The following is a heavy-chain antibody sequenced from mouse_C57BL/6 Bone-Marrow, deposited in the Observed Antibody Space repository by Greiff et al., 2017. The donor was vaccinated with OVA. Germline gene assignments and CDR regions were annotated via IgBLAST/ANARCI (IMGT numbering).Heavy chain of an antibody. CDR3: ARSPLLRYAMDY. CDR1: GYTFTSYW. V-gene: IGHV1-59*01. D-gene: IGHD1-2*01. J-gene: IGHJ4*01. Sequence: QVQLQQSGAELVRPGTSVKLSCKASGYTFTSYWMHWVKQRPGQGLEWIGVIDPSDSYTNYNQKFKGKATLTVDTSSSTAYMQLSSLTSEDSAVYYCARSPLLRYAMDYWGQGTSVTVSS. CDR2: IDPSDSYT.